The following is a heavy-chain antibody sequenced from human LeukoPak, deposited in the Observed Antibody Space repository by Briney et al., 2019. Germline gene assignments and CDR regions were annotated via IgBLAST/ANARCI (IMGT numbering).Heavy chain of an antibody. CDR1: GGSISSYY. V-gene: IGHV4-4*07. D-gene: IGHD1-1*01. CDR3: ARDRGTWNDDGFDY. Sequence: SSETLSLTCTVSGGSISSYYWSWIRQPAGKGLEWIGRIYISGSTNYNPSLKSRVAMSVDTSENQFSLKLSSVTAADTAVYYCARDRGTWNDDGFDYWGQGTLVTVSS. CDR2: IYISGST. J-gene: IGHJ4*02.